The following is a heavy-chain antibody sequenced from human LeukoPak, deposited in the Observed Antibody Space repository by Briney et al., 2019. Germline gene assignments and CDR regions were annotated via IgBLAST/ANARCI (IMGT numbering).Heavy chain of an antibody. V-gene: IGHV1-8*01. J-gene: IGHJ3*02. CDR3: ARGRNYYDSSGYYYEGDAFDI. CDR1: GYTFTSYD. CDR2: MNPNSGNT. D-gene: IGHD3-22*01. Sequence: ASMKVSCKASGYTFTSYDINRVRQATGQGLEWMGWMNPNSGNTGYAQKFQGRVTMTRNTSISTAYMELSSLRSEDTAVYYCARGRNYYDSSGYYYEGDAFDIWGQGTMVTVSS.